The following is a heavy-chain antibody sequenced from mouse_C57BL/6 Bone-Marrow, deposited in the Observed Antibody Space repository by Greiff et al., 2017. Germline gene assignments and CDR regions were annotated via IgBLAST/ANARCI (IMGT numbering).Heavy chain of an antibody. CDR2: IDPSDSYT. CDR1: GYTFTSYW. CDR3: ARSGSSLAY. D-gene: IGHD1-1*01. V-gene: IGHV1-69*01. J-gene: IGHJ3*01. Sequence: VQLQQPGAELVMPGASVKLSCKASGYTFTSYWMHWVKQRPGQGLEWIGEIDPSDSYTNYNQKFKGKSTLTVDKSSSTAYMQLSSLTSEDSAVYYCARSGSSLAYWGQGTLVTVSA.